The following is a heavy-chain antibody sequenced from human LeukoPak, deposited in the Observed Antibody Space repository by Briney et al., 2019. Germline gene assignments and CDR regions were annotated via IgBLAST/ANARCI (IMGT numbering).Heavy chain of an antibody. J-gene: IGHJ4*02. CDR1: GFSFDTYW. D-gene: IGHD4-17*01. V-gene: IGHV3-7*01. Sequence: GGSLRLSCAVSGFSFDTYWMTWVRQAPGKGLEWVANIKPDGSEKYYVDSVKGRFTISRDNARNSLYLQMNSLRAEDTAVYYCARHPYGVLDYWGQGTLVTVTS. CDR2: IKPDGSEK. CDR3: ARHPYGVLDY.